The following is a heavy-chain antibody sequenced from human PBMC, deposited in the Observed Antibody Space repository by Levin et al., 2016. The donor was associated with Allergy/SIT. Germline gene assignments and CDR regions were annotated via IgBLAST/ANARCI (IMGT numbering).Heavy chain of an antibody. Sequence: GESLKISCTASGFSFSNCAMSWVRQAPGKGLEWVSMITGSGDSTNYADSVTGRFTISRDNSKNTVYLQMNSLRAEDTALYYCARDPAGSYDHWGQGAVVTVSS. V-gene: IGHV3-23*01. D-gene: IGHD1-26*01. CDR3: ARDPAGSYDH. CDR2: ITGSGDST. J-gene: IGHJ4*02. CDR1: GFSFSNCA.